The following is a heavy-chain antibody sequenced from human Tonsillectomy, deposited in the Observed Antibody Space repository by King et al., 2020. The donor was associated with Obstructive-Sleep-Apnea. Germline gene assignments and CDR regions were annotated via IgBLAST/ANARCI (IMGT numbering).Heavy chain of an antibody. CDR1: GYTFTSYG. CDR3: ARDLSGDYVGWFDL. J-gene: IGHJ5*02. CDR2: ISGYNGNT. V-gene: IGHV1-18*04. D-gene: IGHD4-17*01. Sequence: VQLVESGSEVKKPGASVKVSCKASGYTFTSYGISWVRQAPGQGLEWMGWISGYNGNTNYAQKLQGRVTMTTATSTSPAYMDLRSLRSDDTAVYYCARDLSGDYVGWFDLWGQGTLVTVSS.